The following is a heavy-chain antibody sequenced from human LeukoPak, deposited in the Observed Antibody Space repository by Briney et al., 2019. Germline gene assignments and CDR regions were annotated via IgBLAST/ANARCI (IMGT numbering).Heavy chain of an antibody. CDR3: TTDRTYSPVDI. V-gene: IGHV3-15*01. CDR2: IKSKTDGGTT. Sequence: GGSLRLSCAASGFTFSNAWMNWVRQTPGKGLEWVGRIKSKTDGGTTDYAAPVKDRFTISRDDSKNTLYLQMNSLKIEDTAVYYCTTDRTYSPVDIWGQGTLVTVSS. D-gene: IGHD5-18*01. CDR1: GFTFSNAW. J-gene: IGHJ3*02.